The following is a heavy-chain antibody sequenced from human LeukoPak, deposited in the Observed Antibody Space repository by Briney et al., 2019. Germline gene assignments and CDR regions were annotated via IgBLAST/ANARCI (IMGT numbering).Heavy chain of an antibody. J-gene: IGHJ3*02. V-gene: IGHV4-39*07. D-gene: IGHD1-26*01. Sequence: TSETLSLTCTVSGGSISSSSYYWGWIRQPPGKGLEWIGSIYYSGSTYYNPSLKSRVTISVDTSKNQFSLKLSSVTAADTAVYYCARDRLGIVGAIPDAFDIWGQGTMVTVSS. CDR2: IYYSGST. CDR3: ARDRLGIVGAIPDAFDI. CDR1: GGSISSSSYY.